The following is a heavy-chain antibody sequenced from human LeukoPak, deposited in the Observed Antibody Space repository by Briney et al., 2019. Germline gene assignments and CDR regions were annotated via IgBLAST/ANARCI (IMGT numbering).Heavy chain of an antibody. D-gene: IGHD6-13*01. J-gene: IGHJ6*02. CDR1: GFTFSSYW. CDR3: ARDGMGSSWDTLNYYYYGMDV. Sequence: PGGSLRLSCAASGFTFSSYWMSWVRQAPGKGLEWVSAISGSGGSTYYADSVKGRFTISRDNSKNTLYLQMNSLRAEDTAVYYCARDGMGSSWDTLNYYYYGMDVWGQGTTVTVSS. CDR2: ISGSGGST. V-gene: IGHV3-23*01.